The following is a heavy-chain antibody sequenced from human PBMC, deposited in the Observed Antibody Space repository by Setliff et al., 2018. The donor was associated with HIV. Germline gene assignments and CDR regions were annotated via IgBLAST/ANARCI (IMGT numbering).Heavy chain of an antibody. J-gene: IGHJ6*03. Sequence: SVKVSCKASGGTFNNYAISWVRQAPGQGLEWMGRIIPIFGTANYAQKFQGRVTITADKSTSTAYMELSSLRSEDTAVYYCARDPGEGGGGFLEWTIGYYYYMDVWGKGTTVTVS. CDR3: ARDPGEGGGGFLEWTIGYYYYMDV. V-gene: IGHV1-69*06. D-gene: IGHD3-3*01. CDR1: GGTFNNYA. CDR2: IIPIFGTA.